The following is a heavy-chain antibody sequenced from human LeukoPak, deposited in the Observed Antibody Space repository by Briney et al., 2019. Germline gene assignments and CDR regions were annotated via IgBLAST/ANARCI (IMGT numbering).Heavy chain of an antibody. CDR2: LSSDESST. CDR3: TRNPDGRNWFDP. V-gene: IGHV3-74*01. J-gene: IGHJ5*02. D-gene: IGHD1-14*01. CDR1: GFTFSHHW. Sequence: GGSLRLSCAASGFTFSHHWMHWVRQAPGKGLVWVSHLSSDESSTTYADSVKGRFTISRDNRTNTLYLQMNSLRVEDTAMYYCTRNPDGRNWFDPWGQGTLVTVSS.